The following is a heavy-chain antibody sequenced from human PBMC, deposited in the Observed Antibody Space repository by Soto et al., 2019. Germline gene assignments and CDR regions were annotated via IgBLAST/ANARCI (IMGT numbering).Heavy chain of an antibody. V-gene: IGHV3-21*01. CDR1: GFTFSSYS. CDR2: ISSSSSYI. D-gene: IGHD3-3*01. CDR3: ARDAEYYYFCSRHDALAI. J-gene: IGHJ3*02. Sequence: GGSLRLSCAASGFTFSSYSMNWVRQAPGKGLEWVSSISSSSSYIYYADSVKGRFTISRDNAKNSLYLQMNSLRAEDTAVYYCARDAEYYYFCSRHDALAICGQGTLVTGSS.